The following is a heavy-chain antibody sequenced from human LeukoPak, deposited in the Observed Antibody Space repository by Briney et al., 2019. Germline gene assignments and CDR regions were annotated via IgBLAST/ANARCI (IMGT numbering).Heavy chain of an antibody. D-gene: IGHD1-26*01. CDR1: GYTFSSYH. J-gene: IGHJ4*02. CDR3: ARDFATRYFDY. CDR2: INTYDGNT. Sequence: GASVKVACKASGYTFSSYHVSWVRQAPGQGLEWMGWINTYDGNTNYAQNFQGRVAMTTDTSTSTAYMELRSLRSDDTAVYYCARDFATRYFDYWGQGTLVTVSS. V-gene: IGHV1-18*01.